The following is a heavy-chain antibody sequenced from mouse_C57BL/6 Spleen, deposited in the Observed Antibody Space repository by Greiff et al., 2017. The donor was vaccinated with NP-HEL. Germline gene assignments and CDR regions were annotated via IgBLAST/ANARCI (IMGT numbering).Heavy chain of an antibody. Sequence: EVQGVESGGGLVKPGGSLKLSCAASGFTFSDYGMHWVRQAPEKGLEWVAYISSGSSTIYYADTVKGRFTISRDNAKNTLFLQMTSLRSKDTAMYYCARKGVYGSSFYFDYWGQSTTLTVSS. V-gene: IGHV5-17*01. CDR1: GFTFSDYG. J-gene: IGHJ2*01. CDR2: ISSGSSTI. CDR3: ARKGVYGSSFYFDY. D-gene: IGHD1-1*01.